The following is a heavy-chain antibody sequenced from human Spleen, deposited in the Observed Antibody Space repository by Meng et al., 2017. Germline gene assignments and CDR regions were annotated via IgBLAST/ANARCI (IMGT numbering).Heavy chain of an antibody. CDR2: IYYSGST. CDR3: ARGLGT. V-gene: IGHV4-39*01. Sequence: QVQLQESGPGLVKPSQTLSLTCTVSGGSISSSSYYWGWIRQPPGRGLEFIGSIYYSGSTSYYPSLKSRVTISVDTSKNQFSLKLSSVTAADTAVYYCARGLGTWGQGTLVTVSS. J-gene: IGHJ5*02. D-gene: IGHD3-10*01. CDR1: GGSISSSSYY.